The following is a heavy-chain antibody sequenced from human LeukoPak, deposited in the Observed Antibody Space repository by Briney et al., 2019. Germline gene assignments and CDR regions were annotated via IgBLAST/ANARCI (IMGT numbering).Heavy chain of an antibody. CDR3: ARADYAWAFDI. CDR1: GGSISSYY. D-gene: IGHD4-17*01. J-gene: IGHJ3*02. Sequence: PPETLSFTCTVSGGSISSYYWSWIRQPPGKGLEWIGYIYYSGSTNYNPSLKSRVTISVDTSKNQFSLKLSSVTAADTAVYYCARADYAWAFDIWGQGTMVTLSS. CDR2: IYYSGST. V-gene: IGHV4-59*01.